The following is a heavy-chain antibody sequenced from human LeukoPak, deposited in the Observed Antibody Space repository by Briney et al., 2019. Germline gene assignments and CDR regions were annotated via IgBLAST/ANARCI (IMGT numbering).Heavy chain of an antibody. V-gene: IGHV4-4*07. CDR2: IYTSGST. J-gene: IGHJ5*02. Sequence: PSETLSLTCTVSGGSISSYYWSWIRQPAGKGLEWIGRIYTSGSTNYNPSLKSRVTMSVDTSKNQFSLKLSSVTAADTAVYYCAREGGQWLARNWFDPWGQGTLVTVSS. CDR1: GGSISSYY. D-gene: IGHD6-19*01. CDR3: AREGGQWLARNWFDP.